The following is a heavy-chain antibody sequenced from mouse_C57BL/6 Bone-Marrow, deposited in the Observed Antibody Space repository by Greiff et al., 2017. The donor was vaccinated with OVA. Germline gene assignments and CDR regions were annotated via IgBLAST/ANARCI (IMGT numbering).Heavy chain of an antibody. J-gene: IGHJ1*03. Sequence: EVNVVESGGGLVKPGGSLKLSCAASGFTFSDYGMHWVSQAPEKGLEWVAYISSGSSTIYYADTVKGRFTISRDNAKNTLFLQRTSLRSEDTAMYYCARINYWYFDVWGTGTTVTVSS. CDR1: GFTFSDYG. V-gene: IGHV5-17*01. CDR2: ISSGSSTI. CDR3: ARINYWYFDV.